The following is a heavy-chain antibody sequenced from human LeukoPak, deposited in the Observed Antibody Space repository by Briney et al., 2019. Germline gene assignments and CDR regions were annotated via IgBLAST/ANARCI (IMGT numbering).Heavy chain of an antibody. Sequence: GGSLRLSCAASGFTFSSYSMNWVRQAPGKGLEWVSSISSSSSYIYYADSVKGRFTISRDNAKNSLYLQTNSLRAEDTAVYYCARPGARQRAYYFDYWGQGTLVTVSS. J-gene: IGHJ4*02. D-gene: IGHD1-1*01. CDR3: ARPGARQRAYYFDY. CDR1: GFTFSSYS. V-gene: IGHV3-21*01. CDR2: ISSSSSYI.